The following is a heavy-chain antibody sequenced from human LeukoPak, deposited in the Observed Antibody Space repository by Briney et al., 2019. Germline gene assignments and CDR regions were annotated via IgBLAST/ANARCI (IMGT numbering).Heavy chain of an antibody. CDR3: ARMAGIRYYYYYMDV. V-gene: IGHV1-69*06. CDR1: GGTFSSYA. J-gene: IGHJ6*03. CDR2: IIPIFGTA. D-gene: IGHD6-19*01. Sequence: SVKVSCKASGGTFSSYAISWVRQAPGQGLEWMGGIIPIFGTANYAQKFQGRVTITADKSTSTAYMELRSLRSDDTAVYYCARMAGIRYYYYYMDVWGKGTTVTVSS.